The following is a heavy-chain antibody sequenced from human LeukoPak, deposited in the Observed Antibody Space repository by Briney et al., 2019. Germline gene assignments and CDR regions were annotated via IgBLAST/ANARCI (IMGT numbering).Heavy chain of an antibody. V-gene: IGHV3-74*01. Sequence: GGSLRLSCAASGFTFTTYWMHWVRQAPGKGLVWVLHINSDGSITSYADSVKGRFTISGDNAKNTLYLQMNSLRAEDTAVYYCARDAVDTANAVWGQGTTVTVSS. CDR1: GFTFTTYW. D-gene: IGHD5-18*01. CDR2: INSDGSIT. CDR3: ARDAVDTANAV. J-gene: IGHJ6*02.